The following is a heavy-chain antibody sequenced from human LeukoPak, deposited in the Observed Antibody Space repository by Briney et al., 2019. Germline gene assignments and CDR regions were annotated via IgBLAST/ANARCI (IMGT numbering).Heavy chain of an antibody. CDR1: GYTFTSYA. D-gene: IGHD3-10*01. CDR2: IIPIFGTA. J-gene: IGHJ4*02. V-gene: IGHV1-69*06. CDR3: ARSLLWFGESIFDY. Sequence: RASVKVSCKASGYTFTSYAISWVRQAPGQGLEWMGGIIPIFGTANYAQKFQGRVTITADKSTSTAYMELSSLRSEDTAVYYCARSLLWFGESIFDYWGQGTLVTVSS.